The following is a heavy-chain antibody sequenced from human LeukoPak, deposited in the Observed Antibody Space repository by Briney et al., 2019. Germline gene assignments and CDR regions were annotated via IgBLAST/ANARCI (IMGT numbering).Heavy chain of an antibody. CDR2: INHSGST. CDR3: ARGRGSSSWQVGSYFDY. V-gene: IGHV4-34*01. J-gene: IGHJ4*03. Sequence: PSETLSLTCAVYGGSFSGYYWSSIRQPPGKGLEWIGEINHSGSTNYNPSLKSRVTISVDTSKNQFSLKLSSVTAADTAVYYCARGRGSSSWQVGSYFDYWGQGTLVTVSS. D-gene: IGHD6-13*01. CDR1: GGSFSGYY.